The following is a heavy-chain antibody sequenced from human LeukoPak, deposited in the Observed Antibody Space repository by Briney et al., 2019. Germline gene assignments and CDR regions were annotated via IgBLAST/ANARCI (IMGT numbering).Heavy chain of an antibody. Sequence: SETLSLTCAVYGGSFSGYYWSWIRQPPGKGLEWIGEINHSGSTNYNPSLKSRVTISVDMSKNQFSLKLSSVTAADTAVYYCVRGKRRDPSAFDIWGQGTMVTVSS. J-gene: IGHJ3*02. CDR3: VRGKRRDPSAFDI. CDR2: INHSGST. V-gene: IGHV4-34*01. D-gene: IGHD5-24*01. CDR1: GGSFSGYY.